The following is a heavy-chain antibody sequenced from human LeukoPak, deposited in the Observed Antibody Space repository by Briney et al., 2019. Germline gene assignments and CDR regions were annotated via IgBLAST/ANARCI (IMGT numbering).Heavy chain of an antibody. V-gene: IGHV5-51*01. CDR1: GYRFTSNW. CDR2: IYPGDSDT. D-gene: IGHD3-16*01. CDR3: AYGKYYFDY. Sequence: GESLKISCKGSGYRFTSNWIAWVRQMPGKGLEWMGIIYPGDSDTRYSPSFQGQVTISADKSISTAYLQWRSLRASDTAIYFCAYGKYYFDYWGQGTLVTVSS. J-gene: IGHJ4*02.